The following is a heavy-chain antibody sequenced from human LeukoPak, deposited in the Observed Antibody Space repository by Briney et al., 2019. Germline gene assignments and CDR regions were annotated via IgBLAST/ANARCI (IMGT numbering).Heavy chain of an antibody. CDR1: GYTFTGYY. Sequence: ASVKVSCKASGYTFTGYYMHWVRQAPGQGLEWMGWINPNSGGTNYAQKFQGRVTMTRDTSISTAYMELSRLRSDDTAVYYCARGGSPAHYYVLLHYMDVWGKGTTVTISS. V-gene: IGHV1-2*02. J-gene: IGHJ6*03. CDR2: INPNSGGT. D-gene: IGHD3-10*02. CDR3: ARGGSPAHYYVLLHYMDV.